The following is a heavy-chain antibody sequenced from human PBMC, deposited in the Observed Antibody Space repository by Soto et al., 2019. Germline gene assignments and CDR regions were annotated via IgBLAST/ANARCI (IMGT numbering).Heavy chain of an antibody. CDR3: ASGGYTYGFSAMDV. CDR2: INPSGFST. V-gene: IGHV1-46*01. D-gene: IGHD5-18*01. J-gene: IGHJ6*02. Sequence: QVQLVQSGAEVKKPGASVKISCKASGYTFSSSYIHWVRQAPGQGLEWMGLINPSGFSTDYAQTFQGRVTVTSDTSTSTVDMELSSLRSEDTAVYYCASGGYTYGFSAMDVWGPGTTVAVSS. CDR1: GYTFSSSY.